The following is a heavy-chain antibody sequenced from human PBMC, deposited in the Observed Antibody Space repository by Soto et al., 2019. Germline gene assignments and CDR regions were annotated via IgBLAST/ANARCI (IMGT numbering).Heavy chain of an antibody. J-gene: IGHJ6*03. D-gene: IGHD6-13*01. CDR2: IYYSGST. CDR3: ARMGGKDSSSWSTKPTYYYYYMDV. CDR1: GGSISSYY. Sequence: QVQLQESGPGLVKPSETLSLTCTVSGGSISSYYWSWIRQPPGKGLEWIGYIYYSGSTNYNPSLKSRVTISVDTSKNQFSLKLSSVTAADTAVYYCARMGGKDSSSWSTKPTYYYYYMDVWGKGTTVTVSS. V-gene: IGHV4-59*01.